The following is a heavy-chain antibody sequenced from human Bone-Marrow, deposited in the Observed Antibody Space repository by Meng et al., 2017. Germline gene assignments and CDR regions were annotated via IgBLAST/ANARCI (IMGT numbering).Heavy chain of an antibody. Sequence: QVQLVRSGAEVKKPGASVKVSCKASGYTFTSYGISWVRQAPGQGLEWMGRIDPNNDHTQYAQNFQGRVTMTSDTSISTVYMELNGLRSDDTAVYYCARDEDISAAGKLFGDYWGQGTLVTVSS. D-gene: IGHD6-13*01. CDR1: GYTFTSYG. CDR3: ARDEDISAAGKLFGDY. V-gene: IGHV1-18*01. J-gene: IGHJ4*02. CDR2: IDPNNDHT.